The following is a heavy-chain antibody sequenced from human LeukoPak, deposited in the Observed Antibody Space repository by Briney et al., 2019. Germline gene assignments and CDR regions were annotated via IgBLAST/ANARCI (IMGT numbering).Heavy chain of an antibody. CDR1: GGTFSSYA. CDR2: IIPIFGTA. Sequence: SVKVSCKASGGTFSSYAISWVRQAPGQGLEWVGGIIPIFGTANYAQKFQGRVTITTDESTSTAYMELSSLRSEDTAVYYCARDRVEMATIAFAFDIWGQGTMVTVSS. V-gene: IGHV1-69*05. D-gene: IGHD5-24*01. J-gene: IGHJ3*02. CDR3: ARDRVEMATIAFAFDI.